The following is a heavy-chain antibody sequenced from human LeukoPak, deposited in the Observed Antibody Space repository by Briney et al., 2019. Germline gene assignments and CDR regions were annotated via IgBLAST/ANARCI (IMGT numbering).Heavy chain of an antibody. V-gene: IGHV3-7*01. J-gene: IGHJ4*02. CDR1: GFTFSIYW. CDR3: ARFSGYGYGGWFDY. D-gene: IGHD5-18*01. Sequence: GGSLRLSCAASGFTFSIYWMTWVRQAPGKGLEWVANIKQDGSEKYYVDSVKGRFTISRDNARNSLYFQMNSLRPEDTAVYYRARFSGYGYGGWFDYWGQGTLVTVSS. CDR2: IKQDGSEK.